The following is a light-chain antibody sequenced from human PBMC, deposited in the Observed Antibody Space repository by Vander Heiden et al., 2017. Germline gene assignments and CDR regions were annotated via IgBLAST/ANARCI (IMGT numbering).Light chain of an antibody. V-gene: IGLV3-21*02. CDR3: QVWERRSDNPVV. Sequence: SSVVTQPPSVSVAPGPTARLTCVGTTIGTQRVHWYQQKPRQAPVLVVYDDSERHEGSPERCSGTNSGYTATLTITRVEAGEEADYYCQVWERRSDNPVVFGGGTKLTVL. CDR1: TIGTQR. J-gene: IGLJ2*01. CDR2: DDS.